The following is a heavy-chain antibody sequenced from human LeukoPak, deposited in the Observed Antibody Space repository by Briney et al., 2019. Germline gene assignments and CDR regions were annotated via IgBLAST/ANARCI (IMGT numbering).Heavy chain of an antibody. Sequence: GGSLRLSCAASGFTFSTYAMSWVRQAPGRGLEWVSAISVTGGSTYSADSVKGRFTISRDNSKNTLYLQMNSLRAEDTAAYYCAKHSRGSFRGASAFEYWGQGTVVTVSS. V-gene: IGHV3-23*01. CDR3: AKHSRGSFRGASAFEY. CDR2: ISVTGGST. J-gene: IGHJ4*02. D-gene: IGHD1-26*01. CDR1: GFTFSTYA.